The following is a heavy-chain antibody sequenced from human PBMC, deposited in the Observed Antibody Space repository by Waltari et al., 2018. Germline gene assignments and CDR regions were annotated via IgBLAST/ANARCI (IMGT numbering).Heavy chain of an antibody. CDR3: ARAGEFRSYYYAMDV. Sequence: EVQLVESGGGLVQSGGSLRLSCATSGFTFSFYDMHWVRQAPGKGLVWLSYISVGSATIYYADSVKGRFSSSRDDARNSLFLEINSLRAEDSAVYYCARAGEFRSYYYAMDVWGQGTAVSVSS. D-gene: IGHD3-10*01. CDR1: GFTFSFYD. J-gene: IGHJ6*02. V-gene: IGHV3-48*03. CDR2: ISVGSATI.